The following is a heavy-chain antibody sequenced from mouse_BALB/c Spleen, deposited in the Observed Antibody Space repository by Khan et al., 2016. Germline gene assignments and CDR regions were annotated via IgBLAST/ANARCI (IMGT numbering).Heavy chain of an antibody. CDR3: ASDPLGYALDY. D-gene: IGHD3-3*01. J-gene: IGHJ4*01. CDR2: IDPYNGGT. Sequence: VQLQQSGPELVKPGASVKVSCKASGYAFTSYNMYWLKQSHGKSLEWIGYIDPYNGGTMYNPKFKGKATLTVDNSSSTAYMHLNSLTSEDSAVYYCASDPLGYALDYWGQGTSVTVSS. CDR1: GYAFTSYN. V-gene: IGHV1S135*01.